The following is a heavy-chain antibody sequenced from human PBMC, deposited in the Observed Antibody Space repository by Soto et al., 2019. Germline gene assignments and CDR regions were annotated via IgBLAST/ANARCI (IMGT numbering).Heavy chain of an antibody. V-gene: IGHV3-23*01. CDR3: AKGRADYGTSYLDY. Sequence: PGGSLRLSCAASGFTFSTHAMNWVRQAPGKGLEWVSAISGSGGSTSYADSVKGRFIISRDYSKNTLYLQMNSLRAEDAAVYYCAKGRADYGTSYLDYWGQGTLVTVSS. J-gene: IGHJ4*02. D-gene: IGHD4-17*01. CDR1: GFTFSTHA. CDR2: ISGSGGST.